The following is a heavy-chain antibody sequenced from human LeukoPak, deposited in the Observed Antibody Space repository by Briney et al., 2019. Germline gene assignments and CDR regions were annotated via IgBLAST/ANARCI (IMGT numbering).Heavy chain of an antibody. CDR2: ISSSGSTI. CDR1: AFSVSTNY. Sequence: GGSLRLSCAASAFSVSTNYMSWVRQAPGKGLEWVSYISSSGSTIYYADSVKGRFTISRDNAKNSLYLQMNSLRAEDTALYYCARTHYDILIGYAPFDSWGQGTLVTVSS. J-gene: IGHJ4*02. V-gene: IGHV3-11*01. CDR3: ARTHYDILIGYAPFDS. D-gene: IGHD3-9*01.